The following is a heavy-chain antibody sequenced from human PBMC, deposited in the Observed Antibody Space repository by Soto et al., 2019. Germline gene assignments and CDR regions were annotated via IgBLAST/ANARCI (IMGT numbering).Heavy chain of an antibody. Sequence: LSLTCTVSGGSISSGDYYWSWIRQPPGKGLEWIGYIYYSGSTYYNPSLKSRVTISVDTSKNQFSLKLSSVTAADTAVYYCARSTVTTYNWFDPWGQGTLVTVSS. V-gene: IGHV4-30-4*01. J-gene: IGHJ5*02. CDR2: IYYSGST. D-gene: IGHD4-4*01. CDR3: ARSTVTTYNWFDP. CDR1: GGSISSGDYY.